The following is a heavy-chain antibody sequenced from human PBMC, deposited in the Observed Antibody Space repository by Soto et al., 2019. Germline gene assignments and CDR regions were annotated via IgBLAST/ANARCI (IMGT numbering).Heavy chain of an antibody. CDR1: GFTVSSNY. D-gene: IGHD3-22*01. CDR2: IYSGGST. Sequence: PGGSLRLSCAASGFTVSSNYMSWVRQAPGKGLEWVSVIYSGGSTYYADSVKGRFTISRDNSKNTLYLQMNSLRAEDTAVYYCARHRQYYYDSSGPLDYWGQGTLVTVSS. J-gene: IGHJ4*02. V-gene: IGHV3-53*01. CDR3: ARHRQYYYDSSGPLDY.